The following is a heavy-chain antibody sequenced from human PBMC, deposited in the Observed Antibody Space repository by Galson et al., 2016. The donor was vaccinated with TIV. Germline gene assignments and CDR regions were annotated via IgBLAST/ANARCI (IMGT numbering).Heavy chain of an antibody. CDR2: ISSSGILI. V-gene: IGHV3-11*05. CDR1: GFTFSDYY. J-gene: IGHJ5*02. CDR3: ARGSLDR. Sequence: SLRLSCAISGFTFSDYYMIWVRQAPGKGLQWVSYISSSGILINYADSVKGRFTVSRDNAKDSLFPQMNSLRVEDTAVYYCARGSLDRWGQGTLVTVSS.